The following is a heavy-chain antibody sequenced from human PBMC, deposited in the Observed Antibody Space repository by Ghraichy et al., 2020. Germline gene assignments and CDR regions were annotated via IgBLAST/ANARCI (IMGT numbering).Heavy chain of an antibody. CDR1: GASISSGGFS. Sequence: SETLSLTCAVSGASISSGGFSWSWLRQPPGKGLEWFGYIYYGGSTSSNPSLKSRVPISVATSKKQFSLKLSSVTAADTAVYYCARGVRQDSSGLHYYYMDVWGKGTTVTVSS. CDR2: IYYGGST. V-gene: IGHV4-30-4*07. J-gene: IGHJ6*03. CDR3: ARGVRQDSSGLHYYYMDV. D-gene: IGHD6-25*01.